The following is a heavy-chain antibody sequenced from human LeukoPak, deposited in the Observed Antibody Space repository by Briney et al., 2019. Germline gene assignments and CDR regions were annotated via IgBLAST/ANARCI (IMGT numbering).Heavy chain of an antibody. CDR3: ASARRYVWYFDL. J-gene: IGHJ2*01. Sequence: GGSLRLSCAASGFTFSSYSMNWVRQAPGKGLEWVSYISSSSSTIYYADSVKGRFTISRDNAKNSLYLQMNSLIAEDTAVYYCASARRYVWYFDLWGRGTLVTVSS. V-gene: IGHV3-48*01. D-gene: IGHD3-16*01. CDR1: GFTFSSYS. CDR2: ISSSSSTI.